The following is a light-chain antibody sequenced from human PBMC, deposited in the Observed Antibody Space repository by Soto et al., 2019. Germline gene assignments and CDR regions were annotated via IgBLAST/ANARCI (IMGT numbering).Light chain of an antibody. Sequence: EIVLTQSPGTLSLSPGERATLSCRASQTVSSSYLGWYQQKAGQAPRLLIYGASGRATGIPDRFSGSGSGTDFTLTISGLKPEDFAVYYCQHYAMSPPFTFGPGTKVDIK. CDR3: QHYAMSPPFT. CDR2: GAS. V-gene: IGKV3-20*01. CDR1: QTVSSSY. J-gene: IGKJ3*01.